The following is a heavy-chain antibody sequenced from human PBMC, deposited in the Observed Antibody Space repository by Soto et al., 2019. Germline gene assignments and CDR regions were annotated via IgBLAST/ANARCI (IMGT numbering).Heavy chain of an antibody. D-gene: IGHD3-10*01. J-gene: IGHJ6*02. CDR1: GYTFTSYG. CDR3: ARDPMVRGVGNGMDV. V-gene: IGHV1-18*01. Sequence: QVQLVQSGAEVKKPGASVKVSCKASGYTFTSYGITWVRQAPGQGLEWMGWISAYNGNTNYAQKLQDRVTMTTDTSTSTAYMELRSLRSDDTAVYYCARDPMVRGVGNGMDVWGQGTTVTVSS. CDR2: ISAYNGNT.